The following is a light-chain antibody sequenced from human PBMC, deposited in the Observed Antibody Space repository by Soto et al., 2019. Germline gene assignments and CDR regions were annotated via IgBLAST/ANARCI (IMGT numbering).Light chain of an antibody. CDR1: SNDVGSYDY. V-gene: IGLV2-14*03. Sequence: QSVLTQPASVSGSPGQSITTSCTGTSNDVGSYDYVSWYQQHPGKAPKLMIYDVFNRPSGVSSRFSGSKSGNTASLTISGLQADDEAAYYCRSYTTSSTVVFGGGTKLTVL. CDR2: DVF. J-gene: IGLJ2*01. CDR3: RSYTTSSTVV.